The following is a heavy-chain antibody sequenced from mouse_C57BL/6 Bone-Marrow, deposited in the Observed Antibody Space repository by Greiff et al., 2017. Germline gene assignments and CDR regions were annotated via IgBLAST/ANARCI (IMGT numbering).Heavy chain of an antibody. CDR2: IYPGAGDT. CDR1: GYAFSSSW. J-gene: IGHJ4*01. CDR3: ARKGLLLRLAMDD. D-gene: IGHD1-1*01. V-gene: IGHV1-82*01. Sequence: QVQLQQSGPELVKPGASVKISCKASGYAFSSSWMNWVKQRPGKGLEWIGRIYPGAGDTNYNGKFKGKATLTADKSSSTAYMQLSSLTSEDSAVYFCARKGLLLRLAMDDWGKGTSVTVSS.